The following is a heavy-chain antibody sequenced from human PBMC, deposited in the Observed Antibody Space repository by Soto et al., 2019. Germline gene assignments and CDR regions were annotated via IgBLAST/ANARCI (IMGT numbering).Heavy chain of an antibody. CDR1: GGSISSGGYS. V-gene: IGHV4-30-2*01. CDR2: IYHSGST. CDR3: ARAYSSSSNWFDP. D-gene: IGHD6-6*01. Sequence: SEPLSLTCAVSGGSISSGGYSWSWIRQPPGKGLEWIGYIYHSGSTYYNPSLKSRVTISVDRSKNQFSLKLSSVTAADTAVYYCARAYSSSSNWFDPWGQGTLVIVSS. J-gene: IGHJ5*02.